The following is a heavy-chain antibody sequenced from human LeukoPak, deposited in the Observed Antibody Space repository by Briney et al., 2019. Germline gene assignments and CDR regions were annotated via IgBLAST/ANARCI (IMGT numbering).Heavy chain of an antibody. D-gene: IGHD3-9*01. Sequence: GGSLRLSCAASGFTFSSYWMSWVRQAPGKGLEWVANIKKDGSEKYYVDSVKGRFTISRDNAKNSLYLQMDSLRAEDTAVYYCARSLTGYYIVDYWGQGTLVTVSS. CDR3: ARSLTGYYIVDY. J-gene: IGHJ4*02. CDR2: IKKDGSEK. V-gene: IGHV3-7*01. CDR1: GFTFSSYW.